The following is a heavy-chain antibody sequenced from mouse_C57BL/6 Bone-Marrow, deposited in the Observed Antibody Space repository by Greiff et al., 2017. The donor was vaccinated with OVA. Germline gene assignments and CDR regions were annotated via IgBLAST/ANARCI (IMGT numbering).Heavy chain of an antibody. D-gene: IGHD1-1*01. Sequence: VHVKQSGPELVKPGASVKIPCKASGYTFTDYNMDWVKQSHGKSLEWIGDINPNNGGTIYNQKFKGKATLTVDKSSSTAYMELRSLTSEDTAVYYCARGYGSWYYFDYWGQGTTLTVSS. J-gene: IGHJ2*01. CDR2: INPNNGGT. CDR3: ARGYGSWYYFDY. CDR1: GYTFTDYN. V-gene: IGHV1-18*01.